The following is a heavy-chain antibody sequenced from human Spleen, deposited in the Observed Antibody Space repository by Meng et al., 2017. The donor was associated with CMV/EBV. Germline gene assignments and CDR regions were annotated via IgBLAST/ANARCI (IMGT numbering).Heavy chain of an antibody. Sequence: GESLKISCAASGFTFSSYWMHWVRQAPGKGLVWVSRINSDGSSTSYADSVKGRFTISRDNAKNTLYLQMNSLRAEDTAVYYCARSGAAPDFDYWGQGTLVTVSS. CDR1: GFTFSSYW. CDR2: INSDGSST. CDR3: ARSGAAPDFDY. D-gene: IGHD6-6*01. J-gene: IGHJ4*02. V-gene: IGHV3-74*01.